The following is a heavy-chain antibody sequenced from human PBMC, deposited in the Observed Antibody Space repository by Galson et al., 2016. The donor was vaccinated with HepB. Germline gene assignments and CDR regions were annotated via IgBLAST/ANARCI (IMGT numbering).Heavy chain of an antibody. D-gene: IGHD2-2*01. CDR1: GFTFSRYS. CDR2: ISTSSTYL. J-gene: IGHJ4*02. Sequence: SLRLSCAASGFTFSRYSLHWVRRAPGKGLEWVSSISTSSTYLYYADPVKGRFTISRNNANHSLSLQMNNLRAEDTAIYYCARDPTEEDIFVVPLPAVWGQGTLVTVSS. CDR3: ARDPTEEDIFVVPLPAV. V-gene: IGHV3-21*01.